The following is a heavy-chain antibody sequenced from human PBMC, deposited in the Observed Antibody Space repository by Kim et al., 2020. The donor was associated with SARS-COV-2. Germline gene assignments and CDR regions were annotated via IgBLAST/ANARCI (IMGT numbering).Heavy chain of an antibody. V-gene: IGHV3-30*07. J-gene: IGHJ6*02. D-gene: IGHD4-17*01. Sequence: KGRFTISRDNSKNTLSLQMNSLRAEDTSVYYCARADYRANPGTFYFYGLDVWGQGTTVTVSS. CDR3: ARADYRANPGTFYFYGLDV.